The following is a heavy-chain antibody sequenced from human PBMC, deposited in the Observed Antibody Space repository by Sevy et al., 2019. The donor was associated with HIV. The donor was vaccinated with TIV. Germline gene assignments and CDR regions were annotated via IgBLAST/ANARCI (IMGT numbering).Heavy chain of an antibody. J-gene: IGHJ6*02. CDR2: IIPIFGTA. Sequence: ASVKVSCKASGGTFSSYAISWVRQAPGQGLEWMGGIIPIFGTANYAQKFQGRVTITADESTGTAYMELSSLRSEDTAVYYCASPTSYIVRGVIMDYYYYYGMDVWGQGTTVTVSS. V-gene: IGHV1-69*13. D-gene: IGHD3-10*01. CDR1: GGTFSSYA. CDR3: ASPTSYIVRGVIMDYYYYYGMDV.